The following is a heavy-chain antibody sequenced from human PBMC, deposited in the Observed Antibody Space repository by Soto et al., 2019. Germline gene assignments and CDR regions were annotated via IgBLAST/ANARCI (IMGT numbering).Heavy chain of an antibody. V-gene: IGHV1-69*02. Sequence: SVKVSCKASGGTFSGYTISWVRQAPGQGLEWMGRIIPILGIANYAQKFQGRVTITADTSTSTAYMELSSLRSEDTAVYYCARAGHYASSGYWFDYWGQGTLVTVSS. CDR1: GGTFSGYT. CDR2: IIPILGIA. J-gene: IGHJ4*02. CDR3: ARAGHYASSGYWFDY. D-gene: IGHD3-22*01.